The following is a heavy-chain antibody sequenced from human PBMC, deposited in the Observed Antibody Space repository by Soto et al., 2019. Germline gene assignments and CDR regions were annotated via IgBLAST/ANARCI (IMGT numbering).Heavy chain of an antibody. V-gene: IGHV3-23*01. Sequence: GGSLRLSCAASGFTFSSYAMSWVRQAPGKGLEWVSAISGSGGSTYYADSVKGRFTISRDNSKNTLYLQMNSLRAEDTAVYYCAKVRVPGIAAAGPGFDHWGQGTLVTVSS. CDR2: ISGSGGST. D-gene: IGHD6-13*01. CDR3: AKVRVPGIAAAGPGFDH. CDR1: GFTFSSYA. J-gene: IGHJ4*02.